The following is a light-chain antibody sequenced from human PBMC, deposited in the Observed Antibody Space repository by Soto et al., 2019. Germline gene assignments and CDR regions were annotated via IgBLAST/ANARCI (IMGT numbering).Light chain of an antibody. CDR2: GAS. J-gene: IGKJ1*01. CDR3: QQYVRSPWT. CDR1: QRVGSNY. V-gene: IGKV3-20*01. Sequence: DIVLTQTPGTLSLSPGERATLSCRASQRVGSNYLAWYKQKPGQAPRVXMYGASIRASGIPDRFSGSGSGTEFTLTISRLEPEDFEVYYCQQYVRSPWTFGQGTKVDIK.